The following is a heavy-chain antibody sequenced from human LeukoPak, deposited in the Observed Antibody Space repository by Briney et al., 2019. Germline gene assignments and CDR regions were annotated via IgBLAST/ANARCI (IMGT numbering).Heavy chain of an antibody. CDR3: ARDRGAAARLVNWFDP. V-gene: IGHV1-2*02. Sequence: ASVKVSCKASGCTFTGYYIHWVRQAPGQGLEWMGWINPNSGDTNYAQKFQGRVTMTRDTSISTAYMELSRLRSDDTALYYCARDRGAAARLVNWFDPWGQGTLVTVSS. CDR1: GCTFTGYY. D-gene: IGHD6-6*01. CDR2: INPNSGDT. J-gene: IGHJ5*02.